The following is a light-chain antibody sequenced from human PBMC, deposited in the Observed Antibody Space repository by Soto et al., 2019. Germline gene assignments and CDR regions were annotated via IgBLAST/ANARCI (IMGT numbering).Light chain of an antibody. CDR1: QSVSSY. CDR2: DAS. Sequence: EIVLTQSPATLSLSPGERATLSCRASQSVSSYLAWYQQKPGQAPRLLISDASNRATGIPARFSGSGSGTDFTLTVSSLAPEDFAVYYCQHCRDWPLTFDGATKVEI. J-gene: IGKJ4*01. CDR3: QHCRDWPLT. V-gene: IGKV3-11*01.